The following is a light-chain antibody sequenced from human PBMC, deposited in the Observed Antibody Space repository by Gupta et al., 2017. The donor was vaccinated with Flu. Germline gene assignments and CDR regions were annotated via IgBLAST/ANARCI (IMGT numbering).Light chain of an antibody. CDR1: LSVSSN. CDR2: GAS. CDR3: QQDNNWPLT. Sequence: EIVMTQSPATLSVSPGERATLSCRASLSVSSNLAWYQQRPGQAPRLLIYGASTRATGIPATFSGSGSGTEFTLTISSLQSEDFAVYYCQQDNNWPLTFGGGTKVEIK. V-gene: IGKV3-15*01. J-gene: IGKJ4*01.